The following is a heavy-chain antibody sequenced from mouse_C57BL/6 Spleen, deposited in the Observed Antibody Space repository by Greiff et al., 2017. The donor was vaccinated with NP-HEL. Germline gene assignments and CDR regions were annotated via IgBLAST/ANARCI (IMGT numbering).Heavy chain of an antibody. CDR2: INPSDSYP. J-gene: IGHJ4*01. D-gene: IGHD2-3*01. CDR1: GYTFTSYW. CDR3: ARSAVYGGYYVGYAMDY. Sequence: QVQLQQPGAELVMPGASVKLSCKASGYTFTSYWMHWVKQRPGKGLEWIGEINPSDSYPNYNQKFKGKSTLTVDKSSSTAYMQLRSLTSEDSAVYYCARSAVYGGYYVGYAMDYWGQGTSVTVSS. V-gene: IGHV1-69*01.